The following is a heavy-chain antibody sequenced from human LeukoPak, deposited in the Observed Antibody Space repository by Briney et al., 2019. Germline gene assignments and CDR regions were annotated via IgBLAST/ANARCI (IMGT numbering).Heavy chain of an antibody. D-gene: IGHD2-2*02. CDR3: ARECVDCSSTSCYSWFDP. Sequence: ASVKVFCKASGYTFTSYGISWVRQAPGQGLEWMGRISAYTGNTNYAQKLQGRFTMTTDTSTSTAYMELRSLRSDDTAVYYCARECVDCSSTSCYSWFDPWGQGTLVTVSS. CDR1: GYTFTSYG. V-gene: IGHV1-18*01. J-gene: IGHJ5*02. CDR2: ISAYTGNT.